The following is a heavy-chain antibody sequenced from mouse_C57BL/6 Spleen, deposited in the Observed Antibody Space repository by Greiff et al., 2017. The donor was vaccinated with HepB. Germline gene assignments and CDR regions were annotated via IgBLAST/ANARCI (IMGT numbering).Heavy chain of an antibody. Sequence: VQLQQSGAELVRPGSSVKLSCKASGYTFTSYWMDWVKQRPGQGLEWIGNIYPSDSETHYNQKFKDKATLTVDKSSSTAYMQLSSLTSEDSAVYYCARCYDGLFDVWGKGTTVTVSS. V-gene: IGHV1-61*01. J-gene: IGHJ1*03. CDR1: GYTFTSYW. D-gene: IGHD2-12*01. CDR2: IYPSDSET. CDR3: ARCYDGLFDV.